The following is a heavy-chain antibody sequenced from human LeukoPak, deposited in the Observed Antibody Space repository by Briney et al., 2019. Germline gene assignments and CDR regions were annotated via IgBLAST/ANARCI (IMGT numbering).Heavy chain of an antibody. J-gene: IGHJ1*01. CDR1: GYSFTTYW. D-gene: IGHD3-22*01. Sequence: GESLKISCKGSGYSFTTYWIGLVRQMPGKGLELVGIIYPGDSDTRYSPSFQGQVTFSANKSISTAYLQWSSLKASDTAMYYCARLEKGTMIYWGQGTLVTVSS. V-gene: IGHV5-51*01. CDR3: ARLEKGTMIY. CDR2: IYPGDSDT.